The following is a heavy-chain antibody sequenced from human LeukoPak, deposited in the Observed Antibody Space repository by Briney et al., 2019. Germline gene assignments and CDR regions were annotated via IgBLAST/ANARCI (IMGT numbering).Heavy chain of an antibody. V-gene: IGHV4-31*11. Sequence: SETLSLTCAVSGGSISSGGYRWTWIRQYPGKGLEWIGYISYSGSTYYNPSLKSRVIISVDTSKNQFSLNLNSVTAADTAVYYCAREMDGHPRIVVWGQGTLVTVSS. CDR1: GGSISSGGYR. D-gene: IGHD2-21*01. CDR3: AREMDGHPRIVV. J-gene: IGHJ1*01. CDR2: ISYSGST.